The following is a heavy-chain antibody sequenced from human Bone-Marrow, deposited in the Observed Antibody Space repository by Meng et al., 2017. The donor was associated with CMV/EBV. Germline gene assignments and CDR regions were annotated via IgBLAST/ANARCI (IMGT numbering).Heavy chain of an antibody. CDR1: GYTFTSYD. V-gene: IGHV1-18*01. J-gene: IGHJ4*02. D-gene: IGHD6-6*01. Sequence: ASVKVSCKASGYTFTSYDINWVRQAPGQGLEWMGWISGFNGDTKYAQRLQDRLTMTTDTSATTAYMELRSLSSDDTAVYYCARDPAYSRSSNSRYWGQGTLVTVSS. CDR3: ARDPAYSRSSNSRY. CDR2: ISGFNGDT.